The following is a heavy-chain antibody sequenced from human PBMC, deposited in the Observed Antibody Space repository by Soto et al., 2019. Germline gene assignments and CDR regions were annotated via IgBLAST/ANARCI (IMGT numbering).Heavy chain of an antibody. J-gene: IGHJ6*02. CDR3: EVHLAPQGMDV. CDR2: ISAGGDNT. CDR1: GFTFSSYA. D-gene: IGHD3-16*01. Sequence: GGSLRLSCAVSGFTFSSYAMSWVRQAPGKGLEWVSAISAGGDNTYCADSVKGRFTISRDNSKNTLYLQMNSLGSEDTAVYSCEVHLAPQGMDVWGQGTTVTVSS. V-gene: IGHV3-23*01.